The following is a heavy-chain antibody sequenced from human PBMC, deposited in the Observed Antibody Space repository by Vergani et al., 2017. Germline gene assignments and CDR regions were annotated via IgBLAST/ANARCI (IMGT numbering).Heavy chain of an antibody. J-gene: IGHJ3*02. V-gene: IGHV3-74*01. CDR1: GFTFSSYW. Sequence: EVQLVESGGGFVQPGGSLRLSCAASGFTFSSYWMHWVRQAPGKGLVWVSRINSDGSSTSYADSVKGRFTISRDNAKNTLYLQMNSLRAEDTAIYHCAKRPHSSWYFDDAFDIWGQGTMVTVSS. CDR2: INSDGSST. D-gene: IGHD6-13*01. CDR3: AKRPHSSWYFDDAFDI.